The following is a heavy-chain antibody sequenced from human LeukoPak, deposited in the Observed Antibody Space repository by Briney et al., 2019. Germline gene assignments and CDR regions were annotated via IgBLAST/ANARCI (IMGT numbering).Heavy chain of an antibody. J-gene: IGHJ6*02. CDR2: INTNTGNP. CDR1: GYTFTGYY. V-gene: IGHV7-4-1*02. D-gene: IGHD2-15*01. Sequence: ASVKVSCKASGYTFTGYYMHWVRQAPGQGLEWMGRINTNTGNPTYAQGFTGRFVFSLDTSVSTAYLQISSLKAEDTAVYYCAREIVVVVAATRGYYYGMDVWGQGTTVTVSS. CDR3: AREIVVVVAATRGYYYGMDV.